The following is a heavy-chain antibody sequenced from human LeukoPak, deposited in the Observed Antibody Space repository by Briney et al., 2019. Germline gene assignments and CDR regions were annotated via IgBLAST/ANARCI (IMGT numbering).Heavy chain of an antibody. CDR2: MNPNSGNT. CDR1: GYTFTSYG. J-gene: IGHJ5*02. Sequence: GASVKVSCKASGYTFTSYGISWVRQATGQGLEWMGWMNPNSGNTGYAQKFQGRVTMTRNTSISAAYMELSSLRSEDTAVYYCARVVVYCSGGSCRAKNWFDPWGQGTLVTVSS. V-gene: IGHV1-8*02. D-gene: IGHD2-15*01. CDR3: ARVVVYCSGGSCRAKNWFDP.